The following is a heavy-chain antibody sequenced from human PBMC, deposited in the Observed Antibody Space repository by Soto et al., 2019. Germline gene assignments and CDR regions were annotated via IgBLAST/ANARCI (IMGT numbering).Heavy chain of an antibody. CDR1: GYTFTSYG. D-gene: IGHD3-10*01. CDR3: ARAPGLYGMAI. Sequence: ASVKVSCKASGYTFTSYGISWVRQAPGQGLELMGWISAYNGNTNYAQKRHGRVTMTTDTSTSTAYMELRSMRSDDTAVYYCARAPGLYGMAIWRQGTKLTVSS. V-gene: IGHV1-18*04. CDR2: ISAYNGNT. J-gene: IGHJ6*02.